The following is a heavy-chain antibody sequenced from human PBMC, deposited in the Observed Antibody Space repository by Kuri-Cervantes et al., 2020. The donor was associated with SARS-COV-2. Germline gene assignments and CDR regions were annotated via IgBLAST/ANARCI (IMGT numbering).Heavy chain of an antibody. CDR2: IYYTGST. Sequence: GSLRLSCTVSGGSLSTFYWSWIRQPPGKGLEWLAYIYYTGSTNYNPSLKSRLTISMDTSKNQFSLKPSSVTAADTAVYYCARARRGAYCSGGSCYSSAGWFDPWGQGTLVTVSS. CDR1: GGSLSTFY. CDR3: ARARRGAYCSGGSCYSSAGWFDP. V-gene: IGHV4-59*01. J-gene: IGHJ5*02. D-gene: IGHD2-15*01.